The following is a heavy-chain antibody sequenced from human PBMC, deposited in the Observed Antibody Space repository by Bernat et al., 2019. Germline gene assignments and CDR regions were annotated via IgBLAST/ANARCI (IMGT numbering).Heavy chain of an antibody. J-gene: IGHJ6*02. V-gene: IGHV3-74*01. CDR3: AKVTGYYYYYGMDV. CDR1: GFTFSPYW. CDR2: MNSDGSSI. D-gene: IGHD4-11*01. Sequence: EVQLVESGGGLVQTGGSLRLSCATSGFTFSPYWMHWVRQAPGKGLVWVSRMNSDGSSISYADSVKGRFTISRDNSKNTLYLQMNSLRAEDTAVYYCAKVTGYYYYYGMDVWGQGTTVTVSS.